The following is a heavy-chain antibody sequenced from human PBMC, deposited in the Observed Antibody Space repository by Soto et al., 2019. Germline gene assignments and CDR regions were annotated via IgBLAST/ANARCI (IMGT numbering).Heavy chain of an antibody. CDR1: GFTFSSYA. CDR3: AKGAPITVTRFWGWFDP. Sequence: GGSLRLSCAASGFTFSSYAMSWVRQAPGKGLEWVSAISGSGGSTYYADSVKGRFTISRDNSKNTLYLQMNSLRAEDTAVYYCAKGAPITVTRFWGWFDPWGQGNLVTVSS. D-gene: IGHD4-4*01. CDR2: ISGSGGST. V-gene: IGHV3-23*01. J-gene: IGHJ5*02.